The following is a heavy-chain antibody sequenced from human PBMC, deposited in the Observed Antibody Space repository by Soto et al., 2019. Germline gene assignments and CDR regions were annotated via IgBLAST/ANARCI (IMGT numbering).Heavy chain of an antibody. D-gene: IGHD6-13*01. V-gene: IGHV3-30*18. J-gene: IGHJ6*02. Sequence: QVQLVESGGGVVQPGRSLRLSCAASGFTFSSYGMHWVRQAPGKGLEWVAVISYDGSNKYYADSVKGRFTISRDNSKNXLXQQMNSLRAEDTAVYYCAKDWVGRIADLHYYYGMDVWGQGTTVTVSS. CDR1: GFTFSSYG. CDR2: ISYDGSNK. CDR3: AKDWVGRIADLHYYYGMDV.